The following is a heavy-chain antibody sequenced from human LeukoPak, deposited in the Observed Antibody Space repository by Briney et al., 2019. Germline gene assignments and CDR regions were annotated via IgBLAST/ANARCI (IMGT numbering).Heavy chain of an antibody. CDR1: GGSISSGSYY. CDR2: IYTSGST. V-gene: IGHV4-61*02. J-gene: IGHJ2*01. Sequence: SQTLSLTCTVSGGSISSGSYYWNWIRQPAGKGLEWIGRIYTSGSTDYNPSLKSRVPLSVDTSKNQFSLKLSSVTAADTAVYYCARWGDLYWYFDLWGRGTLVTVSS. CDR3: ARWGDLYWYFDL. D-gene: IGHD2-21*02.